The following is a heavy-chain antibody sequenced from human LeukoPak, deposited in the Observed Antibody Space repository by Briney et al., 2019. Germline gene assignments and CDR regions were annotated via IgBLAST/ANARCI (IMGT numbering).Heavy chain of an antibody. Sequence: GRSLRLSCAASGFTFSSYGMRWVRQAPGKGLEWVAVISYDGSNKYYADSVKGRFTISRDNSKNTLYLQMNSLRAEDTAVYYCAKDRLAAAGTDFDYWGQGTLVTVSS. J-gene: IGHJ4*02. CDR1: GFTFSSYG. CDR2: ISYDGSNK. CDR3: AKDRLAAAGTDFDY. V-gene: IGHV3-30*18. D-gene: IGHD6-13*01.